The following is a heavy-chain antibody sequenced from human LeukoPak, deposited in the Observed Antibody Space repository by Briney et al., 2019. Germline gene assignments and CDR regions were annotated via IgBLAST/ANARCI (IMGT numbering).Heavy chain of an antibody. J-gene: IGHJ4*02. CDR2: ISSSSSYI. D-gene: IGHD3-22*01. Sequence: PGGSLRLSCAAFGFTFSSYSMNWVRQAPGKGLEWVSSISSSSSYIYYVDSVKGRFTISRDNAKNSLYLQMNSLRAEDTAVYYCARGQLYYDSSGFDYWGQGTLVTVSS. CDR3: ARGQLYYDSSGFDY. CDR1: GFTFSSYS. V-gene: IGHV3-21*01.